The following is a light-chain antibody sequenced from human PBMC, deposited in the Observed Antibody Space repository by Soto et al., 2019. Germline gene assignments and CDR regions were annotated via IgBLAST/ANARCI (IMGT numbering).Light chain of an antibody. J-gene: IGKJ1*01. V-gene: IGKV3-20*01. CDR1: QSVSSSY. Sequence: TLSLSPGERATLSCRASQSVSSSYLAWYQHKPGQAPRLLISGTSSRATGIPDRFSGSGAGTDFTLTISRLEPEDFAVYYCQQYGTTPWTFGQGTKVDIK. CDR2: GTS. CDR3: QQYGTTPWT.